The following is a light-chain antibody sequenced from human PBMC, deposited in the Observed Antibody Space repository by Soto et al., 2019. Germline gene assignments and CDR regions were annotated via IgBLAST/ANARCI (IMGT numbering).Light chain of an antibody. Sequence: EIVLTQSPGTLSLSPGERATLSCRASQSVSSSYLAWYQQKPGQAPRLLIYGASSRATVIPDRFSGSGSGTDFTLTISRLEPDDFAVYYCQQYGSSFITFGQGTRLEIK. CDR1: QSVSSSY. CDR3: QQYGSSFIT. J-gene: IGKJ5*01. V-gene: IGKV3-20*01. CDR2: GAS.